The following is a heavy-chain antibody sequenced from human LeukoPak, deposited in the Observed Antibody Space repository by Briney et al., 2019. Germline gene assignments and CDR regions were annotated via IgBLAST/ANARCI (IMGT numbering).Heavy chain of an antibody. D-gene: IGHD6-13*01. CDR2: IGGSGGAT. CDR1: GFTFSSYA. V-gene: IGHV3-23*01. J-gene: IGHJ4*02. Sequence: GGSLRLSCAASGFTFSSYAMSWVRQAPGKGLEWVSTIGGSGGATYYADSVKGRFTISRDKSKNTLDLHMNGLRVEDTAVYYCTKGGSSWSRWDYWGQGALVTVSS. CDR3: TKGGSSWSRWDY.